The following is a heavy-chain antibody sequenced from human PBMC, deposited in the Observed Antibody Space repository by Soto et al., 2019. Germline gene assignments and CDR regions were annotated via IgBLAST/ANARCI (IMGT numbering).Heavy chain of an antibody. D-gene: IGHD3-10*01. Sequence: VASVKVSCKASGYTFTSYYMHWVRQAPGQGLEWMGIINPSGGSTSYAQKFQGRVTMTRDTSTSTVYMELSSLRSEDTAVYYCARDSTAMVRGVIDWFDPWGQGTLVTVSS. CDR1: GYTFTSYY. CDR2: INPSGGST. CDR3: ARDSTAMVRGVIDWFDP. V-gene: IGHV1-46*01. J-gene: IGHJ5*02.